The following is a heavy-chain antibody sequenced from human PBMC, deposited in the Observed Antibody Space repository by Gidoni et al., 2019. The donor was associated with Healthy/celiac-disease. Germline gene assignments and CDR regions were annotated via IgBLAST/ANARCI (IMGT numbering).Heavy chain of an antibody. CDR3: ARQRLTYARQWLVGGWFDP. V-gene: IGHV3-30-3*01. CDR2: ISYDGSNK. Sequence: QVQLVESGGGVVQPGRSRRLSCAASGFTLRSDAMTWVRQAPGKRLECVAVISYDGSNKYYAASVKGRFTISRDNSKNTLYLQMNSLRAEDTAVYYCARQRLTYARQWLVGGWFDPWGQGTLVTVSS. J-gene: IGHJ5*02. CDR1: GFTLRSDA. D-gene: IGHD6-19*01.